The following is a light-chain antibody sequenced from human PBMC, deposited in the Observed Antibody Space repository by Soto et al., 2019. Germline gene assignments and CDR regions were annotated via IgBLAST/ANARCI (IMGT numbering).Light chain of an antibody. CDR3: FSFTTDWTHV. CDR1: SSDVGAYNY. J-gene: IGLJ1*01. Sequence: QSVLTQHASVSGSPGQSINSTCTGTSSDVGAYNYVSWFQQHPGKAPTLIISEVSNRPSGVSNRFSGSKSGNAASLTISGLQAEDEADYFCFSFTTDWTHVFGTGTKVTV. CDR2: EVS. V-gene: IGLV2-14*01.